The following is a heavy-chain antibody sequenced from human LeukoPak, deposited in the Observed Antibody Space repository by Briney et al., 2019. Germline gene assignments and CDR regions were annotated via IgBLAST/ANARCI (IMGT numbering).Heavy chain of an antibody. CDR1: GYSITSGYY. CDR2: IYHSGST. CDR3: ARKGYSYSYFDY. J-gene: IGHJ4*02. D-gene: IGHD5-18*01. Sequence: SETLSLTCAVSGYSITSGYYWGWIRQPPGKGLEWIGSIYHSGSTYYNPSLKRRVTISVDTSKNQFSLKLSSVTAADTAMYYCARKGYSYSYFDYWGQGTLVTVSS. V-gene: IGHV4-38-2*01.